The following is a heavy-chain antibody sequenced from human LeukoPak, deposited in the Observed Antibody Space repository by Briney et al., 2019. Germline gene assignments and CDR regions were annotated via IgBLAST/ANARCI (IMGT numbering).Heavy chain of an antibody. CDR3: ARGYCSGGSCYHFDS. D-gene: IGHD2-15*01. J-gene: IGHJ4*02. CDR2: VNSNSGGI. V-gene: IGHV1-2*02. Sequence: ASVKVSCKASGYRFSDYYMHWVRQAPGQGLEWMGWVNSNSGGIHYAQNFEGRVTMTRDTSISTAYMELSRLKIDDTALYYCARGYCSGGSCYHFDSWGQGTLVTVSS. CDR1: GYRFSDYY.